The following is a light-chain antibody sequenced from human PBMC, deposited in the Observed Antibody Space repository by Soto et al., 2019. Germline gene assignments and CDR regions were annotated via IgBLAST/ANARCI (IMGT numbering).Light chain of an antibody. CDR3: QQSYIRPWT. Sequence: DMQMTQSPSSLSASVGDRVTISCRASQSISRYLHWYQQKPGEAPKVLIYAASSLQGGVPSRFSGSGSGTDFTLTISSLQPEDSATHYCQQSYIRPWTFGQGTRLEI. V-gene: IGKV1-39*01. CDR1: QSISRY. J-gene: IGKJ1*01. CDR2: AAS.